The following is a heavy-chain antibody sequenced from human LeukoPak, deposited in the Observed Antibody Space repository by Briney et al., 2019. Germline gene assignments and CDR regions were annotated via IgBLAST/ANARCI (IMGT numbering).Heavy chain of an antibody. CDR1: GFTFSSYS. CDR3: ARDGRRISYYDSSGYYGVDY. V-gene: IGHV3-21*01. Sequence: GGSLRLSCAASGFTFSSYSMNWVRQAPGKGLEWVSSVSSSSSYIYYADSVKGRFTISRDNAKNSLYLQMNSLRAEDTAVYYCARDGRRISYYDSSGYYGVDYWGQGTLVTVSS. J-gene: IGHJ4*02. D-gene: IGHD3-22*01. CDR2: VSSSSSYI.